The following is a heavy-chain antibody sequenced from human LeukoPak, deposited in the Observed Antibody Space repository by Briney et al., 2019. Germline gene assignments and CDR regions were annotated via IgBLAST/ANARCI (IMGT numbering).Heavy chain of an antibody. CDR3: ARVELNYGMDV. V-gene: IGHV1-2*02. CDR1: GYTFTGYY. CDR2: INPNSGGT. D-gene: IGHD1-7*01. Sequence: ASVKVSCKASGYTFTGYYIHWVRQAPGQGLEWMGWINPNSGGTYYAQKFQGRVTMTRDTSISTVYMELSSLRSEDTAVYYCARVELNYGMDVWGKGTTVTVSS. J-gene: IGHJ6*04.